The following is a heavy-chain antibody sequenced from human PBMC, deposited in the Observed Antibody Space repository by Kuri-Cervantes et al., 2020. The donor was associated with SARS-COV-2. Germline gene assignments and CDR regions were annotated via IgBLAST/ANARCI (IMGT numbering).Heavy chain of an antibody. CDR3: AKDRAGVHDF. D-gene: IGHD2-21*01. V-gene: IGHV3-30*18. Sequence: GESLKISCAASGFNFSRTDMHWVRQAPGKGLEWVAFISYDGKNKKCIASGKGRFTISRDNSQNTLYLQMKSLTSEDTAIYYCAKDRAGVHDFWGQGTLVTVSS. J-gene: IGHJ4*02. CDR2: ISYDGKNK. CDR1: GFNFSRTD.